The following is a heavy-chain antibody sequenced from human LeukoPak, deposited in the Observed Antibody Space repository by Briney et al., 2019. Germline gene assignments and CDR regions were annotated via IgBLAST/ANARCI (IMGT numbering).Heavy chain of an antibody. CDR3: AKDNYDILTGYYRYFDY. CDR2: ISGSGGST. Sequence: GGSLRLSCAASGFIFNNYGLVWVRQAPGKGLEWVSAISGSGGSTYYADSVKGRFTISRDNSKNTLYLQMNSLRAEDTAVYYCAKDNYDILTGYYRYFDYWGQGTLVTVSS. CDR1: GFIFNNYG. J-gene: IGHJ4*02. V-gene: IGHV3-23*01. D-gene: IGHD3-9*01.